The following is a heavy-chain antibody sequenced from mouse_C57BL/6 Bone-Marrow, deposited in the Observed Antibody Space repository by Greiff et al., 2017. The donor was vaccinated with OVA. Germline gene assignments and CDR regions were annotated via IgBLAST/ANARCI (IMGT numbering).Heavy chain of an antibody. CDR2: IDPETGGT. V-gene: IGHV1-15*01. J-gene: IGHJ2*01. Sequence: LVESGAELVRPGASVTLSCKASGYTFTDYEMHWVKQTPVHGLEWIGAIDPETGGTAYNQKFKGKAILTADKSSSTAYMELRSLTSEDSAVYYCTRRGLDYWGQGTTLTVSS. CDR1: GYTFTDYE. CDR3: TRRGLDY.